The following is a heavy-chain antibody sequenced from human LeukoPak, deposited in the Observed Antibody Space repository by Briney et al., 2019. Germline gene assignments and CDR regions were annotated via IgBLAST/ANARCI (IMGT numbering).Heavy chain of an antibody. CDR1: GFIFSTFA. D-gene: IGHD1-26*01. J-gene: IGHJ4*02. Sequence: GGSLRLSCAASGFIFSTFAMHWVRQAPGKGLEWVALISYDGNFRNYAESVKGRFTISRDNSKNTVHLQMNSLGAEDTAVYYCARGAFEGEAKRYYFDYWGQGTLVTVSS. CDR3: ARGAFEGEAKRYYFDY. V-gene: IGHV3-30*04. CDR2: ISYDGNFR.